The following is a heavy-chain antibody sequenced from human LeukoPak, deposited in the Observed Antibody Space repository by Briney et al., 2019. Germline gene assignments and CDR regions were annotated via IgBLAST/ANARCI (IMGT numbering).Heavy chain of an antibody. CDR2: IWYDGSKK. J-gene: IGHJ4*02. D-gene: IGHD4-17*01. V-gene: IGHV3-30*02. CDR3: AKFYDYGDSRGYFDY. CDR1: GFTFSSVA. Sequence: GGSLRLSCAASGFTFSSVAMLWVRQAPGKGREWGAFIWYDGSKKYYADSVKGRFTISRDNSRNTLYLEMNNLRVEDTAVYYCAKFYDYGDSRGYFDYWGQGTLVTVSS.